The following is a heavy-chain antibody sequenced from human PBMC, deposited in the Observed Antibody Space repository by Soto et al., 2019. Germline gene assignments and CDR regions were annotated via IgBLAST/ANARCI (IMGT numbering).Heavy chain of an antibody. CDR1: GFTFSSYA. D-gene: IGHD3-22*01. V-gene: IGHV3-23*01. CDR2: ISGSGGST. J-gene: IGHJ4*02. CDR3: AKRATYYYDSSGYSAPNFDY. Sequence: EVQLLESGGGLVQPGGSLRLSCAASGFTFSSYAMSWVRQAPGKGLEWVSAISGSGGSTYYADSVKGRFTISRDNSKNTLYLQMNSLRAEDTAVYYCAKRATYYYDSSGYSAPNFDYWGQGTLVTVSS.